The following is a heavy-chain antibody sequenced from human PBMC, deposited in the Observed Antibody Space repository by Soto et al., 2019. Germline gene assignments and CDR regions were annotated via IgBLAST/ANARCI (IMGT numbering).Heavy chain of an antibody. D-gene: IGHD3-9*01. J-gene: IGHJ3*02. V-gene: IGHV3-48*02. CDR2: ISSSSSTI. CDR3: AREGGYDILTGSFPTADAFDI. Sequence: PGGSLRLSCAASGFTFSSYSMNWVRQAPGKGLEWVSYISSSSSTIYYADSVKGRFTISRDNAKNSLYLQMNSLRDEDTAVYYCAREGGYDILTGSFPTADAFDIWGQGTMVTVSS. CDR1: GFTFSSYS.